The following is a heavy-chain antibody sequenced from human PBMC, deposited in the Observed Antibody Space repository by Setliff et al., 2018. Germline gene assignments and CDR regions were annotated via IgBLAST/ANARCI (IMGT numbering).Heavy chain of an antibody. Sequence: SVKVSCKASGGTFSSYGISWVRQAPGQGLEWMGGTIPIFGSTNYAQKFQDRVTIITDESTSTAYMELRSLRTEDTAVYYCAREGVDTRSSTNYRYYMDVWGKGTTVTVSS. CDR2: TIPIFGST. J-gene: IGHJ6*03. CDR3: AREGVDTRSSTNYRYYMDV. V-gene: IGHV1-69*05. CDR1: GGTFSSYG. D-gene: IGHD5-18*01.